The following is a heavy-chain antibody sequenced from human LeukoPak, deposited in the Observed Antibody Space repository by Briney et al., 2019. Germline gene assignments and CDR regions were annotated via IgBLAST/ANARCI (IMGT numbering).Heavy chain of an antibody. CDR2: IIPILGIA. J-gene: IGHJ6*02. D-gene: IGHD4-17*01. V-gene: IGHV1-69*04. Sequence: ASVKVSCKASGGTFSSYAISWVRQAPGQGLEWMGRIIPILGIANYAQKFQGRVTITADKSTSTAYMELSSLRSEDTAVYYCARCYLTTDDVSEYYGMDVWGQGTTVTVSS. CDR3: ARCYLTTDDVSEYYGMDV. CDR1: GGTFSSYA.